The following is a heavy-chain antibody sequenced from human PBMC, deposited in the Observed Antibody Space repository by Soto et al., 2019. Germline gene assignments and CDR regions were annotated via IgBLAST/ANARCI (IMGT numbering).Heavy chain of an antibody. CDR3: ATDAESSGWSRYDY. J-gene: IGHJ4*02. CDR2: ISGSGGST. CDR1: GFTFSSYA. V-gene: IGHV3-23*01. D-gene: IGHD6-19*01. Sequence: GGSLRLSCAASGFTFSSYAMSWVRQAPGKGLEWVSAISGSGGSTYYADSGKGRFTISRYKSKNTLYLQMNSLRAEDTAVYYWATDAESSGWSRYDYWGQGTLVTVSS.